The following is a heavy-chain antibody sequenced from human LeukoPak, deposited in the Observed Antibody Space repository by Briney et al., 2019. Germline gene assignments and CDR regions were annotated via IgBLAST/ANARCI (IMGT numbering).Heavy chain of an antibody. CDR3: ARHVVAAPRAFDI. CDR1: GGSFSGYY. V-gene: IGHV4-34*01. J-gene: IGHJ3*02. D-gene: IGHD2-15*01. Sequence: SETLSLTCAVYGGSFSGYYWSWIRQPPGKGLEWIGEINHSGSTNYNPSLKSRVTISVDTSKNQFSLKLSSVTAADMAVYYCARHVVAAPRAFDIWGQGTMVTVSS. CDR2: INHSGST.